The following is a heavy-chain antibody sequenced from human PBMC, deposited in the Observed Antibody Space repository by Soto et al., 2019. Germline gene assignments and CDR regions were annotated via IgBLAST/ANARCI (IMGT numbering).Heavy chain of an antibody. J-gene: IGHJ4*02. V-gene: IGHV4-34*01. D-gene: IGHD2-8*02. CDR3: ARDKITGLFDY. CDR2: INHSGST. Sequence: PSETLSLTCAVSGASISSGGAYYWSWIRQSPGKGLEWIGEINHSGSTNYNPSLKSRVTISVDTSKNQFSLKLTSVTAADTAVYYCARDKITGLFDYWGQGTLVTVSS. CDR1: GASISSGGAYY.